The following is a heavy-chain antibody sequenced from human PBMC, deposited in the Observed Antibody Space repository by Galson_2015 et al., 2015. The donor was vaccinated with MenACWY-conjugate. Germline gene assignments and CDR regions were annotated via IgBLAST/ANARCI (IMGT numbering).Heavy chain of an antibody. J-gene: IGHJ4*02. CDR3: AKDHRD. CDR2: RSGSAGRT. Sequence: FLRLSCAAAGFTFSSYAMCWGRPAAGGGVGWGEARSGSAGRTYYADPMKGWFTISRDNSMNTVYLQMNSMRDEDTAVYYCAKDHRDGGQGTRVTVSS. CDR1: GFTFSSYA. V-gene: IGHV3-23*01.